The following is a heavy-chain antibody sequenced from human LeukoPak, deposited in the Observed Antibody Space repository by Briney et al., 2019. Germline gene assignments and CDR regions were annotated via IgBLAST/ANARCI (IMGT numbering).Heavy chain of an antibody. CDR1: GFTFSDYY. Sequence: GGSLSISCAASGFTFSDYYMSWIRQAPGKGLEWVSYISGSSTYTNYADSVKGRFTISRDNAKNTLYLQMSSLRAEDTAVYYCARGGTSPIDSWGQGTLVTVSS. CDR2: ISGSSTYT. D-gene: IGHD1-1*01. V-gene: IGHV3-11*06. J-gene: IGHJ4*02. CDR3: ARGGTSPIDS.